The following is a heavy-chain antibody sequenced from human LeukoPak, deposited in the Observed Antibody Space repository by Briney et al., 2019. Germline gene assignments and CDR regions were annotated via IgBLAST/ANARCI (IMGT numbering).Heavy chain of an antibody. V-gene: IGHV4-59*08. CDR1: GGSISSHY. Sequence: SETLSLTCTVSGGSISSHYWSWIRQPPGKGLEWIGYIYYTGSTNYNPSLKSRVTISADTSKNQFSLKLNSVTAADTAVYYCARRRVGAISSYNWFDPWGQGTLVTVSS. CDR3: ARRRVGAISSYNWFDP. D-gene: IGHD1-26*01. CDR2: IYYTGST. J-gene: IGHJ5*02.